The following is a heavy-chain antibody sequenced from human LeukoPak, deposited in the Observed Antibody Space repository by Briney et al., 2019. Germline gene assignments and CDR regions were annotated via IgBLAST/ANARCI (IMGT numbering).Heavy chain of an antibody. CDR3: ARDSGATAEVDY. V-gene: IGHV3-74*01. D-gene: IGHD5-12*01. Sequence: GGSLRLSCAASGFTFTSYWMHGVRQAPGKGLVWVSRINSDGSSTSYADSVKGRFTISRDNAKNTLYLQMNSLRAEDTAVYYCARDSGATAEVDYWGQGTLVTVSS. CDR2: INSDGSST. CDR1: GFTFTSYW. J-gene: IGHJ4*02.